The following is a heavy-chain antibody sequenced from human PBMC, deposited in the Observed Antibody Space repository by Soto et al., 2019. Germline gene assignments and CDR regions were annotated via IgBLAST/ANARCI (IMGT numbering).Heavy chain of an antibody. V-gene: IGHV4-31*02. D-gene: IGHD1-1*01. CDR3: AQALVFTGGDGFDI. CDR1: GGSITTGGRY. Sequence: QVRLQEWGPGLGKPSQTLSLKCSVSGGSITTGGRYWSWIRQLPGKGLGGIGDIYYSGNTYYNASLKSRVTISVEAAKNQFSLKLSSVTAADTAVYYCAQALVFTGGDGFDIWGQGRLVTVSS. CDR2: IYYSGNT. J-gene: IGHJ3*02.